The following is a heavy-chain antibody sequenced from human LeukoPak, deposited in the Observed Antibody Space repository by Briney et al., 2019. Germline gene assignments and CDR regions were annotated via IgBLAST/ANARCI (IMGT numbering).Heavy chain of an antibody. V-gene: IGHV1-2*02. J-gene: IGHJ3*02. CDR3: SKGVGAFDI. D-gene: IGHD2-8*01. CDR2: INPNSGGT. Sequence: ASVKVSCRASGYXFTGYYIHWVRQAPGQGLEWMGWINPNSGGTNYARKFQGRVTMTRDTSITTAYMELSSLRSDDTAVYYCSKGVGAFDIWGQGTMVTVSS. CDR1: GYXFTGYY.